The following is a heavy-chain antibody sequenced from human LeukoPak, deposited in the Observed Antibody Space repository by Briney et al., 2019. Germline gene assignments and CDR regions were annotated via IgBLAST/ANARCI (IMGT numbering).Heavy chain of an antibody. D-gene: IGHD4-23*01. J-gene: IGHJ6*03. Sequence: SETLSLTCTVSGGSVSSSSYYWGWIRQPPGKGLEWIGSIFYTGSTYYNPSLKSRVTISVDTSKNQFSLKLSSVTAADTAVYYCARLHYGGNYGYYYYYMDVWGKGTTVTVSS. CDR2: IFYTGST. CDR3: ARLHYGGNYGYYYYYMDV. CDR1: GGSVSSSSYY. V-gene: IGHV4-39*01.